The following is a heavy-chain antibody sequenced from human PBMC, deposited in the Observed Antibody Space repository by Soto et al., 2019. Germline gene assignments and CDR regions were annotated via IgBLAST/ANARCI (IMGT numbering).Heavy chain of an antibody. D-gene: IGHD5-12*01. J-gene: IGHJ4*02. CDR3: ARAGLTTLELATTY. CDR2: INPNSGVT. Sequence: QVQLVQSGAEVKKPGASVKVSCKASRYTFTHYYMHWVRQSPGQGLEWMGWINPNSGVTKFPQKFQGRVLMTRDTSIATGYMELSRLTSNDTAVYYCARAGLTTLELATTYWGQGTLVTVSS. V-gene: IGHV1-2*02. CDR1: RYTFTHYY.